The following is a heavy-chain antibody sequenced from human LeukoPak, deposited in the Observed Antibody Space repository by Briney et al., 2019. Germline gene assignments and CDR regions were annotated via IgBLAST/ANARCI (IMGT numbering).Heavy chain of an antibody. V-gene: IGHV5-51*01. CDR3: TRRGDVSASAPPAD. CDR2: VYRGDSDT. Sequence: GESLKISCKASGYSFTSYWIAWVRQMPGKGLEWMGIVYRGDSDTRYSPSFQGKVTISVDRSISTTYLQWSRLKVSDTAMYYCTRRGDVSASAPPADWGQGRLVMVSS. CDR1: GYSFTSYW. D-gene: IGHD3-10*01. J-gene: IGHJ4*02.